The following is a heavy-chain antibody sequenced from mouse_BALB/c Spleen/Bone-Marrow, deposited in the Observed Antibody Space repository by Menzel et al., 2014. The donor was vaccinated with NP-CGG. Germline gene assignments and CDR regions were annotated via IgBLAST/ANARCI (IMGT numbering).Heavy chain of an antibody. CDR1: GFAFSGND. CDR3: ARQRGYAYAMDY. CDR2: VSSGGGST. V-gene: IGHV5-12-1*01. Sequence: VESGGGLVKPGGSLKLSSAASGFAFSGNDMSCFRQTSSKRLWWWAYVSSGGGSTYYPDTVKGRFTISRDNAKNTLYLQMNSLKSEDTAMYYCARQRGYAYAMDYWGQGTSVTVSS. D-gene: IGHD2-2*01. J-gene: IGHJ4*01.